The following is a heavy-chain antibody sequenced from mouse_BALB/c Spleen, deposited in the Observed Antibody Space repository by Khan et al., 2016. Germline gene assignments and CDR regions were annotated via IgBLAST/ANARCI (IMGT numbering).Heavy chain of an antibody. D-gene: IGHD4-1*01. V-gene: IGHV14-3*02. Sequence: VQLQQSGAELVKPGASVKLSCTASGFNIKDTYMHWVKQRPEQGLEWIGRIDPANGNTKYDTKFQGKATITADTSSNTAYLQLSSLTSEDTAVYYCANWDWYFDVWGAGTTVTVSS. CDR2: IDPANGNT. CDR1: GFNIKDTY. J-gene: IGHJ1*01. CDR3: ANWDWYFDV.